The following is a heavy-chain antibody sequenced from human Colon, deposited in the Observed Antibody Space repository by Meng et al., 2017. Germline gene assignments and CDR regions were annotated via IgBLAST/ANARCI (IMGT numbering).Heavy chain of an antibody. CDR2: INHTGHN. J-gene: IGHJ5*02. D-gene: IGHD1-7*01. V-gene: IGHV4-4*02. CDR3: ARVGPGELPNFFDP. CDR1: GGSISSGDW. Sequence: QVQLQVPAAGGVKPSGARFLTSTISGGSISSGDWWRWVRQPPGKGLEWIAEINHTGHNNYNPSLKSRGIISVDKSKNQSALKLSFMTAADTAVYYCARVGPGELPNFFDPWGQGTLVTVSS.